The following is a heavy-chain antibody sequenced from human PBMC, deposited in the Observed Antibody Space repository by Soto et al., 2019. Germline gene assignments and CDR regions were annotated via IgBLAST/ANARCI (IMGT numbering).Heavy chain of an antibody. D-gene: IGHD6-6*01. CDR1: GFTVSSNY. V-gene: IGHV3-53*04. CDR2: IYSGGST. CDR3: GKAIAARPDGGYYFDY. Sequence: HPGGSLRLSCAASGFTVSSNYMSWVRQAPGKGLEWVSVIYSGGSTYYADSVKGRFTISRHNSKNTPYLQMNSLRAEDTAMYYCGKAIAARPDGGYYFDYWGQGTLVTVSS. J-gene: IGHJ4*02.